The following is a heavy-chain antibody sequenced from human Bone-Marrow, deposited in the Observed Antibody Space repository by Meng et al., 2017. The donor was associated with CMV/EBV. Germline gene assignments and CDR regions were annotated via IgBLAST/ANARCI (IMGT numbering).Heavy chain of an antibody. CDR2: ISYDGSNK. CDR3: ARDPYYYGMDV. J-gene: IGHJ6*02. V-gene: IGHV3-30*04. CDR1: GFTFSSYA. Sequence: GESLKISCAASGFTFSSYAMHWVRQAPGKGLEWVAVISYDGSNKYYADSVKSRFTISRDNSKNTLYLQMNSLRAEDTAVYYCARDPYYYGMDVWGQGTTVTVSS.